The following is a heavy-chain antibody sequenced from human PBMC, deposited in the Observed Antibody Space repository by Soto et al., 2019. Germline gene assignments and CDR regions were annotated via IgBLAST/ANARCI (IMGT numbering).Heavy chain of an antibody. CDR1: GGSFSGYY. CDR3: ARGGGCSGGSCYPIDR. CDR2: INPSGSA. Sequence: QVQLQQWGAGLLKPSETLSLTCAVYGGSFSGYYWSWIRQPPGKGLEWIGEINPSGSATYNPSLKSRVTISVDTSKSQFSLKLSSVTAADTAMYYCARGGGCSGGSCYPIDRWGQGTLVTVSS. J-gene: IGHJ5*02. D-gene: IGHD2-15*01. V-gene: IGHV4-34*02.